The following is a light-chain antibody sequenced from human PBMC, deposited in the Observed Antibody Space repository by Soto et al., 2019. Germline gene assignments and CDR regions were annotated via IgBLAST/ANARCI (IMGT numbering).Light chain of an antibody. CDR1: SSDVGTYNY. V-gene: IGLV2-14*01. CDR2: DVS. J-gene: IGLJ3*02. Sequence: QSALTQPASVSGSPGQSITISCTGTSSDVGTYNYVSWYQHRPGKAPKLMIYDVSYRPSGVSNRFSGSKSANTASLTISGLQAEDEADCYCSSYTTSNTQVFGGGTKLTVL. CDR3: SSYTTSNTQV.